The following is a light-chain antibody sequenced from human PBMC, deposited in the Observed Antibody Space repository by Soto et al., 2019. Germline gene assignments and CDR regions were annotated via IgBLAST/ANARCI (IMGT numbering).Light chain of an antibody. V-gene: IGKV3-15*01. J-gene: IGKJ4*01. CDR1: QSVSSN. Sequence: EIVMTQSPATLSVSPGERATLSCRASQSVSSNLAWYQQKPGQAPRLLIYGASTRATGIPARFSGSGSGTEFTLTVSSLQSEDFAVYYCHQYNNWLSFGGGTKVVIK. CDR2: GAS. CDR3: HQYNNWLS.